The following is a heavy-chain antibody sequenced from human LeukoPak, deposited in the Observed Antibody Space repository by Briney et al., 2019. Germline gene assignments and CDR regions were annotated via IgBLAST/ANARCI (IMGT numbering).Heavy chain of an antibody. CDR3: ARGGGGLAY. CDR2: ITPNSGDT. Sequence: ASVKVSCKASGFTFTAYYIHWVRQAPGQGLEWIGWITPNSGDTNYAQKFQGRVTMTRDTSISTAYMELSRVISDDTAVYYCARGGGGLAYWGQGTLVTVSS. D-gene: IGHD3-16*01. CDR1: GFTFTAYY. V-gene: IGHV1-2*02. J-gene: IGHJ4*02.